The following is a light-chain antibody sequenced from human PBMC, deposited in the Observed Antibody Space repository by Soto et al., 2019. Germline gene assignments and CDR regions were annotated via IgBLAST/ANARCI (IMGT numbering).Light chain of an antibody. CDR3: QSYDSSLTGPYA. Sequence: QSVLTQPASVSGSPGQSIIISCAGTSSDVGGYNYVSWYQQHPGKAPKLMIYEVSNRPSGVSNRFSGSKSGTSASLAITGLQAEDEADYYCQSYDSSLTGPYAFGTGTQLTVL. CDR2: EVS. J-gene: IGLJ1*01. CDR1: SSDVGGYNY. V-gene: IGLV2-14*01.